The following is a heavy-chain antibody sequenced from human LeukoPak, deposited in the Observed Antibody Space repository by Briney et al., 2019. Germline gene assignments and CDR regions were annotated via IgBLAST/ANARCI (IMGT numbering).Heavy chain of an antibody. J-gene: IGHJ6*03. CDR2: MNPNSGNT. CDR1: GYTFSSYD. V-gene: IGHV1-8*03. D-gene: IGHD1-26*01. CDR3: ARTFHSGSYYAHYYYMDV. Sequence: GASVKVSCKASGYTFSSYDINWVRQATGQGLEWMGWMNPNSGNTGYAQKFQGRVTITRNTSISTAYMELSSLRSEDTAVYYCARTFHSGSYYAHYYYMDVWGKGTTVTVSS.